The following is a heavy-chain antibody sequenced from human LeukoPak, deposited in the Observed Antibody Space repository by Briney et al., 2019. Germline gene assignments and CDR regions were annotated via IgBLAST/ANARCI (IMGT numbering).Heavy chain of an antibody. CDR3: ARDIRFGRARYMDV. J-gene: IGHJ6*03. V-gene: IGHV1-8*03. D-gene: IGHD3-10*01. CDR2: MNPNSGNT. Sequence: ASVKVSCKASGYTFTSYDINWVRQATGQGLEWMGWMNPNSGNTGYAQKFQGRVTITADKSTSTAYMELSSLRSEDTAVYYCARDIRFGRARYMDVWGKGTTVTVSS. CDR1: GYTFTSYD.